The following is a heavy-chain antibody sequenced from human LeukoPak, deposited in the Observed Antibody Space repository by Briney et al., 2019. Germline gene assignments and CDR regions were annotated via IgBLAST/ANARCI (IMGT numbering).Heavy chain of an antibody. CDR2: ISGSGDTT. V-gene: IGHV3-23*01. D-gene: IGHD6-25*01. J-gene: IGHJ4*02. CDR1: GFTFTNYA. Sequence: GGSLRLSCAASGFTFTNYAISWVRQAPGKGLEWVSGISGSGDTTYYADSVKGRFTISRDDAKNSLYLQMNSLRDEDTAVYYCARQSAATGDYWGQGTLVTVSS. CDR3: ARQSAATGDY.